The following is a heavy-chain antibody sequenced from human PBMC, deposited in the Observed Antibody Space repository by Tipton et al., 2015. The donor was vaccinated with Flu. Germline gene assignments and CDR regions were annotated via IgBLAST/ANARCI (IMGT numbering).Heavy chain of an antibody. D-gene: IGHD3-3*01. CDR3: ARDGEGVVIIPPYYFDY. J-gene: IGHJ4*02. Sequence: TLSLTCTVSGGSISSYYWSWIRQPAGKGLEWIGRIYTSGSTNYHPSLKSRVTMPVDTSKNQFSLKLSSVTAADTAVYYCARDGEGVVIIPPYYFDYWGQGTLVTFSS. CDR1: GGSISSYY. CDR2: IYTSGST. V-gene: IGHV4-4*07.